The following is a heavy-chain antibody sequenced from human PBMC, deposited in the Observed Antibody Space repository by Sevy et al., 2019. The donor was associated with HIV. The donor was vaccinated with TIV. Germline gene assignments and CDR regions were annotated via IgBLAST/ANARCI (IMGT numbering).Heavy chain of an antibody. J-gene: IGHJ4*02. V-gene: IGHV1-24*01. D-gene: IGHD3-22*01. CDR2: FDPEDGET. CDR1: GYTLNKLS. CDR3: AATKDYYESSGPPFDY. Sequence: ASVKVSCKVSGYTLNKLSMHWVRQAPGKGLEWMGSFDPEDGETFYAQKFQGRVTMTEDTSTDTAYMELGSLRSEDTAMYYCAATKDYYESSGPPFDYWGQGTLVTVSS.